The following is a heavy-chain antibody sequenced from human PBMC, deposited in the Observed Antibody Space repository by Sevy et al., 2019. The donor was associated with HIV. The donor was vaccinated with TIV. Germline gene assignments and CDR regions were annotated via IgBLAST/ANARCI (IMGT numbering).Heavy chain of an antibody. CDR3: ARDHCTDGACFRSGYFDY. J-gene: IGHJ4*02. Sequence: GGSLRLSCAASGFTFADHAFHWVRQAPGRGLVWVAIISFDGRNKRLAESVKGRFTISRDDSKNTVYLQMTSLRPEDTAVYYCARDHCTDGACFRSGYFDYWGQGTLVTVSS. CDR1: GFTFADHA. CDR2: ISFDGRNK. V-gene: IGHV3-30*04. D-gene: IGHD2-8*01.